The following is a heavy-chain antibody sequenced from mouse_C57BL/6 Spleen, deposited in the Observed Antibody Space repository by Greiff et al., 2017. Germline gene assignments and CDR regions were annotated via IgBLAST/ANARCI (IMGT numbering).Heavy chain of an antibody. Sequence: VQLKESGPELVKPGASVKMSCKASGYTFTDYNMHWVKQSHGKSLEWIGYINPNNGGTSYNQKFKGKATLTVNKSSSTAYMELRSLTSEDSAVYDCARSLYSLRDWFAYWGQGTLVTVSA. V-gene: IGHV1-22*01. CDR3: ARSLYSLRDWFAY. J-gene: IGHJ3*01. D-gene: IGHD1-1*01. CDR1: GYTFTDYN. CDR2: INPNNGGT.